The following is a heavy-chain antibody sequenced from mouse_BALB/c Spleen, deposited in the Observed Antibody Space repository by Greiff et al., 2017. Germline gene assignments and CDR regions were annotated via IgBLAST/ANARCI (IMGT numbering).Heavy chain of an antibody. V-gene: IGHV5-4*02. CDR1: GFTFSDYY. J-gene: IGHJ3*01. D-gene: IGHD2-1*01. CDR2: ISDGGSYT. CDR3: ARDYGNYAFAY. Sequence: EVQLVESGGGLVKPGGSLKLSCAASGFTFSDYYMYWVRQTPEKRLEWVATISDGGSYTYYPDSVKGRFTISRDNAKNNLYLQMSSLKSEDTAMYYCARDYGNYAFAYWGQGTLVTVSA.